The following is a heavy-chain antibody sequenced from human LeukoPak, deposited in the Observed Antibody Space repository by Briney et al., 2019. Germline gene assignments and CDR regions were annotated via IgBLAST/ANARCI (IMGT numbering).Heavy chain of an antibody. Sequence: GESLKISCKGSGYGFSSYWIGWVRQMPGKGLDWMGIIYPDYSDTRYSPSFQGQVTISADKSISTAYLQWSSLKASDTAMYYCARHRKDIGFDSWGQGTLVTVSS. CDR2: IYPDYSDT. CDR3: ARHRKDIGFDS. V-gene: IGHV5-51*01. CDR1: GYGFSSYW. J-gene: IGHJ4*02. D-gene: IGHD2-15*01.